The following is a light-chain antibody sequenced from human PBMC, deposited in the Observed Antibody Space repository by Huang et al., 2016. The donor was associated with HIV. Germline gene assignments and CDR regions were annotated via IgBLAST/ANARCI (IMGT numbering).Light chain of an antibody. Sequence: AIQMTQSPSSLSVSVGDRVTITCRASQGIRNDLDWYQQKPGQAPKVLIYAASNLQSGSPSRFSGSGSGTEFTLTITSLQPEDFATYYCLQHYNFPRTFGQGTKVELK. CDR2: AAS. J-gene: IGKJ1*01. V-gene: IGKV1-6*01. CDR3: LQHYNFPRT. CDR1: QGIRND.